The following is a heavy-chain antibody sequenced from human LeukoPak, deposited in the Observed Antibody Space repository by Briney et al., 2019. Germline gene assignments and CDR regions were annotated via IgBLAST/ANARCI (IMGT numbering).Heavy chain of an antibody. Sequence: ASVKVSCKASGYTLIGYYMHWVRQAPGQGLEWMGWINPKSGDTKYAQKFQGRVIMTRDTSISTAYLELTSLRSDDTAVYYCARGGPSRGSGFYYFDYWGQGTLITVSS. CDR1: GYTLIGYY. D-gene: IGHD6-19*01. CDR3: ARGGPSRGSGFYYFDY. V-gene: IGHV1-2*02. J-gene: IGHJ4*02. CDR2: INPKSGDT.